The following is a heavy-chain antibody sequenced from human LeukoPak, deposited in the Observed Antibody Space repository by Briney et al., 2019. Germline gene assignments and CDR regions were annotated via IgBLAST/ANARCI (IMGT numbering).Heavy chain of an antibody. Sequence: PSGTLSLTCTVSGYSISSGYHWGWIRQPPGKGLKWIGYIYYSGSTNYNPSLKSRVTISVDTSKNQFSLKLRSVTAADTAVYYCARVTGYMIEDYFDYWGQGTLVTVSS. CDR1: GYSISSGYH. J-gene: IGHJ4*02. V-gene: IGHV4-61*01. CDR2: IYYSGST. D-gene: IGHD3-22*01. CDR3: ARVTGYMIEDYFDY.